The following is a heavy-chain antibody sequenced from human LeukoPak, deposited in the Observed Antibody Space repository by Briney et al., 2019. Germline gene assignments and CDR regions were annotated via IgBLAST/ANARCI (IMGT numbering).Heavy chain of an antibody. CDR1: GGSISSSSYY. V-gene: IGHV4-39*07. D-gene: IGHD3-22*01. CDR3: ARAYSSEYYYDSSGGY. Sequence: PSETLSLTCTVSGGSISSSSYYWGWIRQPPGKGLEWIGCIYYSASTYYNPSLKSRVTISVDTSKNQSSLKLSSVTAADTAVYYCARAYSSEYYYDSSGGYWGQGTLVTVSS. J-gene: IGHJ4*02. CDR2: IYYSAST.